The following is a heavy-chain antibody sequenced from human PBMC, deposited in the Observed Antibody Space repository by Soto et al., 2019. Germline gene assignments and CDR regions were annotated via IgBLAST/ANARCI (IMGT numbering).Heavy chain of an antibody. CDR3: AKGPSGFGELLPDKDLDY. Sequence: EVQLLEPGGGLVQPGGSLRLSCAASGFTFSSYAMSWVRQAPGKGLEWVSAISGSGGSTYYADSVKGRFTISRDNPKNTLYLQMNSLRAEDTAVYYCAKGPSGFGELLPDKDLDYWGQGTLVTVSS. D-gene: IGHD3-10*01. V-gene: IGHV3-23*01. CDR2: ISGSGGST. CDR1: GFTFSSYA. J-gene: IGHJ4*02.